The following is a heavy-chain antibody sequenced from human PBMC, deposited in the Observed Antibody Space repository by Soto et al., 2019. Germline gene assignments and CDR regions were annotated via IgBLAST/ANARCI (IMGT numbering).Heavy chain of an antibody. J-gene: IGHJ5*02. Sequence: GGSLRLSCGASGFNVSGYAMHWVRQATGKGLEWVAVISYDGSNKYYADSVKGRFTISRDNSKNTLYLQMNSLRAEDTAVYYCARGSIAAAVFNWFDPWGQGTLVTVSS. CDR3: ARGSIAAAVFNWFDP. CDR1: GFNVSGYA. D-gene: IGHD6-13*01. CDR2: ISYDGSNK. V-gene: IGHV3-30-3*01.